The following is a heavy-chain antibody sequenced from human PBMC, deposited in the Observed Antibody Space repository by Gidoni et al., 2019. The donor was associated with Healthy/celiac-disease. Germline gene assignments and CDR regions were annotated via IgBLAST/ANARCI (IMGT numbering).Heavy chain of an antibody. CDR2: IYTSGST. D-gene: IGHD7-27*01. V-gene: IGHV4-61*02. Sequence: QVQLQESGPGLVKPSQTLSLTCTVSGGSISSGSYYWRWRRQPAGRGLEWIGRIYTSGSTNYNPSLKRRGTIAVDTSKNHFALKVSSVTAADTAVYYCARTPWGTYSPGYWGQGTLVTVAS. J-gene: IGHJ4*02. CDR1: GGSISSGSYY. CDR3: ARTPWGTYSPGY.